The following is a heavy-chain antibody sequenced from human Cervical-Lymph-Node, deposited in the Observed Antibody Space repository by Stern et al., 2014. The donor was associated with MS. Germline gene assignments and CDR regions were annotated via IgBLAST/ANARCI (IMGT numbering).Heavy chain of an antibody. V-gene: IGHV4-31*03. CDR1: GGSMSSGGYY. D-gene: IGHD3-22*01. CDR3: ARYRYYDRRGFDY. J-gene: IGHJ4*02. Sequence: QVQLVESGPGLVKPSQTLSLTCTVSGGSMSSGGYYWSWIRQHPEKGLEWIGYISPNANTYYNPSLKSRVGLSIDTSRNQFSLRLSSVTAADTAVYYCARYRYYDRRGFDYWGQGTLVTVSS. CDR2: ISPNANT.